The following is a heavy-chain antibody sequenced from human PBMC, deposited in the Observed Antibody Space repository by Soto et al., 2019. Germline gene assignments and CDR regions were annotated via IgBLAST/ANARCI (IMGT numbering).Heavy chain of an antibody. Sequence: QVQLVQSGAEVKKPGSSVKVSCKASGGTFSSYTISWVRQAPGQGLEWMGRIIPILGIANYAQKFQGRVTITADKSTSTAYMELSSLRSGDTAVYSGARNLDGVVVAATVNGMDDGGQGTTVTVAS. D-gene: IGHD2-15*01. CDR3: ARNLDGVVVAATVNGMDD. CDR1: GGTFSSYT. CDR2: IIPILGIA. J-gene: IGHJ6*02. V-gene: IGHV1-69*02.